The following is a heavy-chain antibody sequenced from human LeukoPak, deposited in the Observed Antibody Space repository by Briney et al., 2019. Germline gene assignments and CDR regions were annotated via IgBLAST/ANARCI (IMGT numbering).Heavy chain of an antibody. J-gene: IGHJ4*02. CDR1: GFTFSNYS. CDR2: ISNNGNIK. Sequence: GGSLRLSCAASGFTFSNYSLHWVRRAPGKGPEWVAVISNNGNIKYYVDSVKGRFTISRDNSKNTLYLQMNSLRAEDTAVYYCAKVKQQWRGGFDYWGQGTLVTVSS. D-gene: IGHD6-19*01. CDR3: AKVKQQWRGGFDY. V-gene: IGHV3-30*18.